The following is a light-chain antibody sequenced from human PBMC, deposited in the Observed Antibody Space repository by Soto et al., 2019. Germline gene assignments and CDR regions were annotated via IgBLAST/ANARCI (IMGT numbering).Light chain of an antibody. V-gene: IGKV4-1*01. CDR2: WAF. J-gene: IGKJ4*01. Sequence: DIVMTQSPDSLAVSLGERAAINCKSSQSVLYSSNNKNYLAWYQQKPGQPPRLLIYWAFTRESGVPDRFSGSGSGTDFTLTISSLQAEDVAVYYCQQYSSTPLTFGVGTKVEIK. CDR3: QQYSSTPLT. CDR1: QSVLYSSNNKNY.